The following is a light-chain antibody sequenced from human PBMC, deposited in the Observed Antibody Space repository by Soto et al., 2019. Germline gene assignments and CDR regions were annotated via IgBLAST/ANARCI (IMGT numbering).Light chain of an antibody. CDR3: SSYTNNNTLV. CDR1: SSDVGGYKY. CDR2: EVS. Sequence: SALTQPASVSGSPGQSITISCTGTSSDVGGYKYVSWYQHHPGKVPKLMIYEVSNRPSGVSNRFSGSKSGNTASLTISGLQAEDEADYYCSSYTNNNTLVFGGGTKLTVL. J-gene: IGLJ2*01. V-gene: IGLV2-14*01.